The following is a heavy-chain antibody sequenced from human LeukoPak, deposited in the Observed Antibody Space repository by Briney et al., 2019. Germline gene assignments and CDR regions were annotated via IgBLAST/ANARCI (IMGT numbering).Heavy chain of an antibody. J-gene: IGHJ6*02. CDR2: ISSSSSYI. CDR1: GFTFSSYS. D-gene: IGHD6-19*01. Sequence: GGSLRLSCAASGFTFSSYSMNWVRQAPGKGLEWVSSISSSSSYIYYADSVKGRFTISRDNAKNSLYLQMNSLRAEDTAVYYCARGIQDSSSGWFIYYYYYGMDVWGQGTTVTVSS. CDR3: ARGIQDSSSGWFIYYYYYGMDV. V-gene: IGHV3-21*01.